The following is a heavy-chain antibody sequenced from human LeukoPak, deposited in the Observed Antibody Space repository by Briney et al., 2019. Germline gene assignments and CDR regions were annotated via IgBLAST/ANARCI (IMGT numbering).Heavy chain of an antibody. V-gene: IGHV3-23*01. CDR2: ISGSGGST. Sequence: GGSLRLSCAASGFTFSSYGMSWVRQAPGKGLEWVSAISGSGGSTYYADSVKGRFTISRDNAKNSLYLQMNSLRAEDTAVYYCARDQGGVGYWGQGTLVTVSS. CDR3: ARDQGGVGY. J-gene: IGHJ4*02. D-gene: IGHD3-16*01. CDR1: GFTFSSYG.